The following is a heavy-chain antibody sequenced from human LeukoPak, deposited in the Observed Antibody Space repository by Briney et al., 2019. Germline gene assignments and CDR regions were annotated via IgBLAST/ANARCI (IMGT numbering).Heavy chain of an antibody. V-gene: IGHV3-20*04. CDR1: GFTFDDYG. CDR3: ARDRNYYDSSGYPEYFQH. Sequence: GGSLRLSCAASGFTFDDYGMSWVRQAPGKGLEWVSGINWSGGNTDYADSVKGRFTISRDNAKNSLYLQMNSLRAEDTAVYYCARDRNYYDSSGYPEYFQHWARAPWSPSPQ. CDR2: INWSGGNT. D-gene: IGHD3-22*01. J-gene: IGHJ1*01.